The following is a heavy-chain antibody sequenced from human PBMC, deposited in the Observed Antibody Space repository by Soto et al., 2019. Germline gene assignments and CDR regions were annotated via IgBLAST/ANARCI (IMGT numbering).Heavy chain of an antibody. J-gene: IGHJ5*02. CDR1: GFTFSSYG. V-gene: IGHV3-30*18. CDR2: ISYDGSNK. D-gene: IGHD3-3*01. Sequence: GGSLRLSCAASGFTFSSYGMHWVRQAPGKGLEWVAVISYDGSNKYYADSVKGRFTISRDNSKNTLYLQMNSLRAEDTAVYYCAKDWGGGCYFWRSYSCLDPWGQGTLVTVSS. CDR3: AKDWGGGCYFWRSYSCLDP.